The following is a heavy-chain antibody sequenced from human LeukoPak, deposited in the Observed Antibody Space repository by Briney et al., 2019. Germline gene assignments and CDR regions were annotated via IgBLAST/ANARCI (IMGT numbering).Heavy chain of an antibody. CDR1: GFTFSSYA. D-gene: IGHD3-10*01. V-gene: IGHV3-23*01. J-gene: IGHJ6*02. Sequence: GGSLRLSCAASGFTFSSYAMSWVRETPGRGLEWVSAISGSGGSTDYADSVKGRFTISRDNSKNTLYLQMNSLRAEDTAVYYCAKDSQVLLWFGDGANYGMDVWGQGTTVTVSS. CDR2: ISGSGGST. CDR3: AKDSQVLLWFGDGANYGMDV.